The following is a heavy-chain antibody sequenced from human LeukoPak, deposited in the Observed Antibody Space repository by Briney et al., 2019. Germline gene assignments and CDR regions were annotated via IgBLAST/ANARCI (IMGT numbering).Heavy chain of an antibody. V-gene: IGHV1-69*04. D-gene: IGHD1-26*01. CDR1: GGTFSSYA. Sequence: SVKVSCKASGGTFSSYAISWVRQAPGQGLEWMGRIIPILGIANYAQKFQGRVTITADKSTSTAYMELSSLRSEDTAVYYCARDPSEWELLRFDPWGQGTLVTVSS. CDR3: ARDPSEWELLRFDP. CDR2: IIPILGIA. J-gene: IGHJ5*02.